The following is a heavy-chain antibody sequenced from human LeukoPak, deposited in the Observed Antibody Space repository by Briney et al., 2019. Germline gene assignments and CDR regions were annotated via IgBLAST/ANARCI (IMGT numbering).Heavy chain of an antibody. CDR3: ARGKSRYSPRAFDI. CDR1: GGSFSGYY. Sequence: SETLSLTCAVYGGSFSGYYWSWIRQPPGKGLEWIGEINHSGSTNYNPSLKSRVTISVDTSKNQLSLKLSSVTAADTAVYYCARGKSRYSPRAFDIWGQGTMVTVSS. D-gene: IGHD5-18*01. J-gene: IGHJ3*02. CDR2: INHSGST. V-gene: IGHV4-34*01.